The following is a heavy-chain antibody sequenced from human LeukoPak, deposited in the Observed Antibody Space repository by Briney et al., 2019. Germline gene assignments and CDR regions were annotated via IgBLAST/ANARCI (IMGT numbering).Heavy chain of an antibody. V-gene: IGHV1-2*02. Sequence: ASVKVSCRASGYTFTDYYMHWVRQAPGQGLEWMGWLNPNTLVTKYAQHFQGRVSMTWDTSISTGYMDLHSLTSDDTAIYYCARKDGGRDGMDVWGQGTTVTVSS. CDR3: ARKDGGRDGMDV. CDR2: LNPNTLVT. J-gene: IGHJ6*02. D-gene: IGHD4-23*01. CDR1: GYTFTDYY.